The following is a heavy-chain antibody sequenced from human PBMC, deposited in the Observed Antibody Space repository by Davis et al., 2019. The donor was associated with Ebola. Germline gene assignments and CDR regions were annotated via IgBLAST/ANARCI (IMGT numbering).Heavy chain of an antibody. CDR2: MYYTGST. Sequence: SETLSLTCAVSGYSISSSNWWGWIRQPPGKGLEWIGYMYYTGSTYYNPSLKSRVTMSVDTSKNQFSLKLSSVTAVDTAVYYCARTGGSGNSKYFDYWGQGTLVTVSS. D-gene: IGHD4-23*01. J-gene: IGHJ4*02. V-gene: IGHV4-28*01. CDR1: GYSISSSNW. CDR3: ARTGGSGNSKYFDY.